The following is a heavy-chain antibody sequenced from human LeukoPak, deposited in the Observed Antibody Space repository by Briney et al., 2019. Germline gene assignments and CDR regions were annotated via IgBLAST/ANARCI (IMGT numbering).Heavy chain of an antibody. V-gene: IGHV4-39*01. CDR3: ARLSLIAAAGDFDY. Sequence: PSETLSLTCTVSGGSISSSSYYWRSIRQPPGKGLEWIASMYYSGSTYYNPSLKSRVTIYVDTSKNQFSLKMSSVTAADTAVYYCARLSLIAAAGDFDYWGQGTLVTVSS. CDR2: MYYSGST. J-gene: IGHJ4*02. CDR1: GGSISSSSYY. D-gene: IGHD6-13*01.